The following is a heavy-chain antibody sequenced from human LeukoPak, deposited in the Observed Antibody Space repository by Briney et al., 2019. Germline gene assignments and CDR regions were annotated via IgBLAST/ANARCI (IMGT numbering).Heavy chain of an antibody. CDR1: GFTFSSYG. V-gene: IGHV3-23*01. J-gene: IGHJ4*02. Sequence: GGTLRLSCAASGFTFSSYGMSWVRQAPGKGLEWISAISGSGGSTYYADSVKGRFTISRDNSKNTLYLQMNSLRAEDTAVYYCARRAGAYSHPYDYWGQGTLVTVSS. CDR2: ISGSGGST. D-gene: IGHD4/OR15-4a*01. CDR3: ARRAGAYSHPYDY.